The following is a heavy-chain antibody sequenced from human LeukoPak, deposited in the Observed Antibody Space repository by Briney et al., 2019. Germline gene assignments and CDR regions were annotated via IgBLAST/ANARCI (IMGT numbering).Heavy chain of an antibody. CDR1: GFTFSSYS. CDR3: AKDLAYAFDI. CDR2: ITSSGSAI. J-gene: IGHJ3*02. V-gene: IGHV3-48*02. Sequence: GGSLRPSCAASGFTFSSYSMNWVRQAPGKGLEWISYITSSGSAIYHADSVKGRFTISRDDAENSLYRQMNSLRDEDTAVYYCAKDLAYAFDIWGRGTMVTASS.